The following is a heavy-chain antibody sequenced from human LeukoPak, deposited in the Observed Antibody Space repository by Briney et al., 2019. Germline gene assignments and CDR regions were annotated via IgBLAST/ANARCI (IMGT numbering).Heavy chain of an antibody. V-gene: IGHV1-8*03. J-gene: IGHJ6*03. CDR1: GYTFPSYD. Sequence: ASVKVSCKASGYTFPSYDIHWVRQVTGQGLEWMGWMNPKSGNTGYAQKFQGRVTITRNTSISTAYMEVSSLRYEDTAVYYCARRAVDNSYYYYMDVWGKGTTVTVSS. CDR2: MNPKSGNT. CDR3: ARRAVDNSYYYYMDV. D-gene: IGHD6-19*01.